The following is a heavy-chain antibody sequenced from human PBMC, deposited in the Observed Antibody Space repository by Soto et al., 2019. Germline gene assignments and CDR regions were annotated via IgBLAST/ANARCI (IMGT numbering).Heavy chain of an antibody. CDR2: IYYSGST. CDR1: GGSISSYY. Sequence: SETLSLTCTVSGGSISSYYWSWIRQPPGKGLEWIGYIYYSGSTNYNPSLKSRVTISVDTSKNQFSLKLSSVTAADTAVYYCARVPRGSSGWYAWFDPWGQGTLVTVSS. V-gene: IGHV4-59*01. CDR3: ARVPRGSSGWYAWFDP. D-gene: IGHD6-19*01. J-gene: IGHJ5*02.